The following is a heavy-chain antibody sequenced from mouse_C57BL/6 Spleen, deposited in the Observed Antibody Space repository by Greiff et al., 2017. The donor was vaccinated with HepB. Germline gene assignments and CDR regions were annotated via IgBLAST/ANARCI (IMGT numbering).Heavy chain of an antibody. CDR2: ISYSGST. J-gene: IGHJ4*01. CDR1: GYSITSGYD. V-gene: IGHV3-1*01. CDR3: ARDLGWYAMDY. D-gene: IGHD1-1*02. Sequence: EVKLQESGPGMVKPSQSLSLTCTVTGYSITSGYDWHWIRHFPGNKLEWMGYISYSGSTNYNPSLKSRISITHDTSKNHFFLKLNSVTTEDTATYYCARDLGWYAMDYWGQGTSVTVSS.